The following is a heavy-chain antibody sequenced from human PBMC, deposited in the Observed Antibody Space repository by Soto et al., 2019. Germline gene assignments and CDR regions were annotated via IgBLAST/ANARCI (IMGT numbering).Heavy chain of an antibody. Sequence: EVQLVESGGNLVQPGGSLRLSCAASGFTFSNFEMHWVRQAPGKGLEWVSYINTAGSTKYYAESVKGRFTISRDNARNSLFLQMHRLRAEDTAVYYCARAECSSPDCLTAYYSYGLDVWGQGSTVTVSS. J-gene: IGHJ6*02. CDR3: ARAECSSPDCLTAYYSYGLDV. CDR2: INTAGSTK. V-gene: IGHV3-48*03. CDR1: GFTFSNFE. D-gene: IGHD3-9*01.